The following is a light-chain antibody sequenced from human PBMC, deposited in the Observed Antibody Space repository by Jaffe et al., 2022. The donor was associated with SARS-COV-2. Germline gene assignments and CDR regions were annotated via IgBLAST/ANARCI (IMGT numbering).Light chain of an antibody. CDR3: NSYRVGNSVV. J-gene: IGLJ3*02. CDR1: SSDVGGYNY. V-gene: IGLV2-14*03. CDR2: DVS. Sequence: QSALTQPASVSGSPGQSITISCTGTSSDVGGYNYVSWYQQHPDKAPKLMIYDVSTRPSGVSDRFSGSKSGNTASLTISGLQAEDEADYYCNSYRVGNSVVFGGGTKLTVL.